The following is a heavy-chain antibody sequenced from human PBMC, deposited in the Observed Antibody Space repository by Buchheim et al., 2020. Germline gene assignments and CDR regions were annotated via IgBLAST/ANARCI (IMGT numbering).Heavy chain of an antibody. CDR3: ARRSTSGNFDY. D-gene: IGHD6-13*01. CDR2: LYYSGNT. Sequence: QVQLQESGPGLVKPSQTLSLTCTVSGDSISSGDYCCTWVRQHPGKGLEWIGNLYYSGNTYYNPSLKSRVTISVDTSKNQFSLKLSSVTAADTAVYYCARRSTSGNFDYWGQGTL. J-gene: IGHJ4*02. V-gene: IGHV4-31*03. CDR1: GDSISSGDYC.